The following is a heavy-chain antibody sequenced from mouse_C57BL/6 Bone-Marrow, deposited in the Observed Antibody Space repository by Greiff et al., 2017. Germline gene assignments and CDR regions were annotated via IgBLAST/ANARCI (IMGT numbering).Heavy chain of an antibody. J-gene: IGHJ4*01. Sequence: QVQLQQSGAELVRPGTSVKVSCKASGYAFTNYLIEWVKQRPGQGLEWIGVINPGSGGTNYNEKFKGKATLTADKSSSTAYMQLSSLTSEDSAVYYCASLYGSFYAMDYWGQGTSVTVSS. CDR2: INPGSGGT. V-gene: IGHV1-54*01. D-gene: IGHD1-1*01. CDR1: GYAFTNYL. CDR3: ASLYGSFYAMDY.